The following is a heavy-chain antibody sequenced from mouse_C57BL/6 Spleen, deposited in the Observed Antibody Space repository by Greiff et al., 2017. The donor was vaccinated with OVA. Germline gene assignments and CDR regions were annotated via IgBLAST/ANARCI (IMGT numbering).Heavy chain of an antibody. V-gene: IGHV1-80*01. Sequence: QVQLQQSGAELVKPGASVKISCKASGYAFSSYWMNWVKQRPGKGLEWIGQIYPGDGDTNYNGKFKGKATLTADKSSSTAYMQLSSLTSEDSAVYFCARPPITTVARNWYFDVWGTGTTVTVSS. CDR3: ARPPITTVARNWYFDV. CDR1: GYAFSSYW. CDR2: IYPGDGDT. J-gene: IGHJ1*03. D-gene: IGHD1-1*01.